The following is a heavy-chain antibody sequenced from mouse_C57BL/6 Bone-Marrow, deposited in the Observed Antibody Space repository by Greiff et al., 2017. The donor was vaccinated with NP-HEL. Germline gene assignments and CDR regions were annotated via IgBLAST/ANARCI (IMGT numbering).Heavy chain of an antibody. Sequence: QVQLKESGAELVRPGSSVKLSCKASGYTFTSYWMHWVKQRPIQGLEWIGNIDPSDSETHYNQKFKDKATLTVDKSSSTAYMQLSSLTSEDSAVYYCARGEAAYYFDYWGQGTTLTVSS. CDR3: ARGEAAYYFDY. V-gene: IGHV1-52*01. J-gene: IGHJ2*01. CDR2: IDPSDSET. CDR1: GYTFTSYW.